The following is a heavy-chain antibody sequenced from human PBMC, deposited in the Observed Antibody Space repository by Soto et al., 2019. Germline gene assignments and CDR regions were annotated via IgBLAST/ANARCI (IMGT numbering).Heavy chain of an antibody. J-gene: IGHJ4*02. CDR2: IGSSGRAI. CDR1: GFSVSGND. D-gene: IGHD6-19*01. V-gene: IGHV3-11*01. CDR3: ASHHSSGWLDFDS. Sequence: QLQLLESGGDLVKPGGSLRLSCAASGFSVSGNDLSWIRQAPGKGLEWVSSIGSSGRAIYYADSVKGRFTISRDNAKDSLYLHMSSLRAEDTAIYYWASHHSSGWLDFDSWGQGTVVTFSS.